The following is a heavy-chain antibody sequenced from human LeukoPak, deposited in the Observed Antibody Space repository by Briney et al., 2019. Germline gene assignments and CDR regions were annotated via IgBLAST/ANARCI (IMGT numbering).Heavy chain of an antibody. CDR2: TYYRSKWYN. CDR3: ARTPYSSSWDGYYYYYGMDA. D-gene: IGHD6-13*01. J-gene: IGHJ6*04. V-gene: IGHV6-1*01. CDR1: GDSVSSNSAA. Sequence: SQTLSLTCAISGDSVSSNSAAWNWIRQSPSRGLEWLGRTYYRSKWYNDYAVSVKSRITINPDTSKNQFSLQLNSVTPEDTAVYYCARTPYSSSWDGYYYYYGMDAWGKGPTVTVSS.